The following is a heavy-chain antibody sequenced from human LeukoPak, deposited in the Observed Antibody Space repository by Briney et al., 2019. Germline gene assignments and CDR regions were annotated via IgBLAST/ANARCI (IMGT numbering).Heavy chain of an antibody. D-gene: IGHD3-22*01. CDR1: GFTFDEYA. Sequence: PGRSLRLSCAASGFTFDEYAMHWVRQAPGKGLVWVSRINSDGSSTSYADSVKGRFTISRDNAKNTLYLQMNSLRAEDTAVYYCARRGPSSGFDYWGQGTLVTVSS. CDR2: INSDGSST. V-gene: IGHV3-74*01. J-gene: IGHJ4*02. CDR3: ARRGPSSGFDY.